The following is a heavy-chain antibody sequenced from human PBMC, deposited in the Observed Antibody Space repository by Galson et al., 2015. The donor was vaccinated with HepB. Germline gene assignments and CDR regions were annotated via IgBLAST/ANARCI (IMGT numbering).Heavy chain of an antibody. CDR2: IYSGGST. Sequence: SLRLSCAASGFTVSSNYMSWVRQAPGKGLEWVSVIYSGGSTYYADSVKGRFTISRDNSKNTLYLQMNSLRAEDTAVYYCARVKPVSYKHYYDSSGYWGGASDIWGQGTMVTVSS. CDR1: GFTVSSNY. V-gene: IGHV3-53*01. CDR3: ARVKPVSYKHYYDSSGYWGGASDI. J-gene: IGHJ3*02. D-gene: IGHD3-22*01.